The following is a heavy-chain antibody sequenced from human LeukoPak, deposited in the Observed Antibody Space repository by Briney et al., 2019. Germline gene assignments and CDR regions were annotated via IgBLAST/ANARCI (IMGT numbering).Heavy chain of an antibody. J-gene: IGHJ4*02. Sequence: ASVKVYCKASGYTFTSYDISWLRQAPGQGLEWVGWISAYDSNTDYAQKFQGRVSMTTDTSTSTAYMELRSLRSDDTAVYYCARDLCTNATCPLFDSWGQGTLVTVPS. CDR3: ARDLCTNATCPLFDS. CDR2: ISAYDSNT. CDR1: GYTFTSYD. V-gene: IGHV1-18*04. D-gene: IGHD2-8*01.